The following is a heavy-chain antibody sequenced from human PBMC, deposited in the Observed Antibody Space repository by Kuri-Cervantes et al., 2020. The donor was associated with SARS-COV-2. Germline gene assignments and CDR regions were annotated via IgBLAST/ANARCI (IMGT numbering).Heavy chain of an antibody. CDR3: ARGSFASSSWQDWYFDL. CDR1: GFTFSSYG. D-gene: IGHD6-13*01. CDR2: IWYDGSNK. V-gene: IGHV3-33*01. J-gene: IGHJ2*01. Sequence: LSLTCAASGFTFSSYGMHWVRQAPGKGLEWVAVIWYDGSNKYYADSVKGRFTISRDNSKNTLYLQMNSLRAEDTAVYYCARGSFASSSWQDWYFDLWGRGTLVTVSS.